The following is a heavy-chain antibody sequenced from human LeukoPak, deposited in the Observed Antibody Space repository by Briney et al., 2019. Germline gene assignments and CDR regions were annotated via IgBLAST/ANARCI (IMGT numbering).Heavy chain of an antibody. J-gene: IGHJ4*02. D-gene: IGHD6-19*01. CDR1: GGSISSNANY. Sequence: SETLSRTCTVSGGSISSNANYWGWIRQPPGKGLEWIGSIYYSGSTYYNPALKSRVTISVDTSKNQFSLNLRSLTAADTAVYYCARHPGYSSGLYWGQGTLVTVSS. V-gene: IGHV4-39*01. CDR3: ARHPGYSSGLY. CDR2: IYYSGST.